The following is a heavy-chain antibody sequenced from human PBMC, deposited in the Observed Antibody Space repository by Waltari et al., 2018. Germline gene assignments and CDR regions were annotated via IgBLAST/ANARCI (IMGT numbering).Heavy chain of an antibody. CDR1: GFTFNNYW. CDR3: AASVGVAPNY. J-gene: IGHJ4*01. D-gene: IGHD6-19*01. V-gene: IGHV3-7*01. CDR2: IKQEASEK. Sequence: EVQLVESGGGLVQPGGSLRLSCAASGFTFNNYWMTWVRQAPGKGLEWVANIKQEASEKYDVDSVKGRFTISRDNTKNSLYLQMNSLRAEDTAVYYCAASVGVAPNYWGHGTLVTVSS.